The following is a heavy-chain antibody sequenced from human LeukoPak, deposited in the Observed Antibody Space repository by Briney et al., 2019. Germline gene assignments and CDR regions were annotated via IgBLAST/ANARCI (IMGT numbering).Heavy chain of an antibody. Sequence: PSETLSLTCTVSGGSISSSSYYWGWIRQPPGKGLEWIGSIYYSGSTYYNPSLKSRVTISVDTSKNQFSLKLSSVTAADTAVYYCARDSLRYFDWLAPIYYYYYYYMDVWGKGTTVTVSS. CDR1: GGSISSSSYY. J-gene: IGHJ6*03. V-gene: IGHV4-39*07. CDR2: IYYSGST. D-gene: IGHD3-9*01. CDR3: ARDSLRYFDWLAPIYYYYYYYMDV.